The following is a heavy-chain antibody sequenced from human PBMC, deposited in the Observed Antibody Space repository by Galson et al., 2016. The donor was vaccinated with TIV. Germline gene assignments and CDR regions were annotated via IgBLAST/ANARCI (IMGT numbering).Heavy chain of an antibody. CDR2: IYWDDEK. Sequence: PALVKPTQTVTLTCTFSGFSLSSNGVGVGWIRQPPGKALEWLALIYWDDEKHYNPSLESRLSIIKDTSKNKVVLPLTNVDPVDTATYYCAHRRPLTYYFDFWGQGTVVTVSS. CDR3: AHRRPLTYYFDF. CDR1: GFSLSSNGVG. V-gene: IGHV2-5*02. J-gene: IGHJ4*02. D-gene: IGHD2-21*01.